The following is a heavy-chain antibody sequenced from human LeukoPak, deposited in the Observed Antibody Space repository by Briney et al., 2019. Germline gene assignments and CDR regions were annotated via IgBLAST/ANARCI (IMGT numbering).Heavy chain of an antibody. J-gene: IGHJ4*02. CDR2: IYYSGNT. CDR1: GDSISSSSSY. D-gene: IGHD1-26*01. V-gene: IGHV4-39*01. CDR3: ARRWELQDY. Sequence: SETLSLTCTVSGDSISSSSSYWGWIRQPPGKGLEWIGSIYYSGNTYYNTSLKSRVTISVDTSKNQFSLKLSSVTAADTAVYYCARRWELQDYWGQGTLVTVSS.